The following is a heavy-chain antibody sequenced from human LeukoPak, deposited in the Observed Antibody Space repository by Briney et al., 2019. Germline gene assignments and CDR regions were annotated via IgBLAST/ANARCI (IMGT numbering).Heavy chain of an antibody. CDR1: GGSISSYY. V-gene: IGHV4-4*07. CDR2: IYTSGSI. Sequence: PSETLSLTCTVSGGSISSYYWSWIRQPAGKGLEWVGRIYTSGSITYNPSLKSRVSMSVDTSKNQFSLKLSSVTAADTAVYYCARVSSRSKWFGEPDYWGQGTLVTVSS. J-gene: IGHJ4*02. CDR3: ARVSSRSKWFGEPDY. D-gene: IGHD3-10*01.